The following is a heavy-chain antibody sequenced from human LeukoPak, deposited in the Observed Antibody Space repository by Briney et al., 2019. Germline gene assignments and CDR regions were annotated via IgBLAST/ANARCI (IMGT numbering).Heavy chain of an antibody. Sequence: GGSLRLSCAASGFTFSSYVMSWICQAPGKGLEWVSYINHNAETIYYADSVKGRFTISRDNAKNVLYLQMNRLRDGDTAVYFCARDSDWAFDNWGQGTLVTVSS. CDR2: INHNAETI. CDR3: ARDSDWAFDN. V-gene: IGHV3-48*02. J-gene: IGHJ4*02. D-gene: IGHD2-21*02. CDR1: GFTFSSYV.